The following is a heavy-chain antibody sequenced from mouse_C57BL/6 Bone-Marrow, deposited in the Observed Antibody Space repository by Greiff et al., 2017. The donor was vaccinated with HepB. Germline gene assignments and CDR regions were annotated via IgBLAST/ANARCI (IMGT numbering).Heavy chain of an antibody. CDR1: GFTFSSYA. D-gene: IGHD1-1*01. CDR3: ARERGTTVVRYFDV. V-gene: IGHV5-4*01. J-gene: IGHJ1*03. Sequence: EVQLVESGGGLVKPGGSLKLSCAASGFTFSSYAMSWVRQTPEKRLEWVATISDGGSYTYYPDNVKGRFTISRDNAKNNRYLQMSHLKSEDTAMYYCARERGTTVVRYFDVWGTGTTVTVSS. CDR2: ISDGGSYT.